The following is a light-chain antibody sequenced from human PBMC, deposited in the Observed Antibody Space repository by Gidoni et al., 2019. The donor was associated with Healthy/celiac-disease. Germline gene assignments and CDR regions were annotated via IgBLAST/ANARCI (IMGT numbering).Light chain of an antibody. CDR1: SGDVGGYNY. V-gene: IGLV2-14*01. CDR3: SSYTSSSGV. Sequence: QSALPHPAPVSGSPGQSITISCTETSGDVGGYNYASWYQQHPGKAPKLMIYDVSNRPPGVSNRFSGSKSGNTASLTISGLQDEDEADYYCSSYTSSSGVFGGGTKLTVL. J-gene: IGLJ2*01. CDR2: DVS.